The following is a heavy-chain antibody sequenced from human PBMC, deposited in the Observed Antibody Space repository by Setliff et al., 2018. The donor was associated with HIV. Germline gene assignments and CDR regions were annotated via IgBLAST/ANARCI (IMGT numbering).Heavy chain of an antibody. Sequence: GGSLRLSCAASGFTFSSRWMTWVRQAPGKGLEWVANIKQDGSENYFVDSVKGRFTISRDNTRSSLFLQMNSLRAEDTAVYYCARSAELYFYYGMDVWGQGTTVTVSS. J-gene: IGHJ6*02. CDR2: IKQDGSEN. CDR3: ARSAELYFYYGMDV. D-gene: IGHD2-15*01. CDR1: GFTFSSRW. V-gene: IGHV3-7*01.